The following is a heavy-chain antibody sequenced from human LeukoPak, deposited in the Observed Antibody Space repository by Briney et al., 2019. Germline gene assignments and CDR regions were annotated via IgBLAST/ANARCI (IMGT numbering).Heavy chain of an antibody. J-gene: IGHJ4*02. CDR2: ISYDGGNK. V-gene: IGHV3-30*18. Sequence: PGRSLRLSCATSGFTFRSYGMHWVRQAPGKGLEWVAVISYDGGNKYYADSVKGRFTISRDNSKNTLYLQMNSLRAEDTAVYYCAKDEGDIVVVPAASSTLIAAAGTGYFDYWGQGTLVTVSS. CDR1: GFTFRSYG. CDR3: AKDEGDIVVVPAASSTLIAAAGTGYFDY. D-gene: IGHD2-2*01.